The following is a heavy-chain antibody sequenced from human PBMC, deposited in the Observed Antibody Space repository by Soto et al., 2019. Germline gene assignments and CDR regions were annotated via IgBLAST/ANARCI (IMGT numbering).Heavy chain of an antibody. CDR2: IKEDGSEK. Sequence: EVQLVESGGGLVQPGGSLRLSCAASGFTFSSYWMSWVRQAPGKGLEWVANIKEDGSEKYYGDSVKGRFTISRDNAKKSLYLQMNSLRAEDTAIYYCARPSSTSCSCPSYWGHGTLVTVSS. J-gene: IGHJ4*01. V-gene: IGHV3-7*02. CDR3: ARPSSTSCSCPSY. D-gene: IGHD2-2*01. CDR1: GFTFSSYW.